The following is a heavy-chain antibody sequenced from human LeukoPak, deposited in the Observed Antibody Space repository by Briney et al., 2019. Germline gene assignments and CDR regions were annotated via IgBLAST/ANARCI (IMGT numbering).Heavy chain of an antibody. CDR1: GFSLSTSGMR. CDR2: IDWDDDK. V-gene: IGHV2-70*04. J-gene: IGHJ4*02. D-gene: IGHD3-22*01. Sequence: SGPALVKPTQTLTLTCTFSGFSLSTSGMRVSWIRQPPGKALEWLARIDWDDDKFYSTSLKTRLTVSKDTSKNQVVLTMTNMDPVDTATYYCARMAYYYDSSGYTDYFDYWGQGTLVTVSS. CDR3: ARMAYYYDSSGYTDYFDY.